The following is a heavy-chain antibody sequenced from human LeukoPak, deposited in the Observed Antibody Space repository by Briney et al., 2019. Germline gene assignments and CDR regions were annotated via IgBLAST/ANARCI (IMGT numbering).Heavy chain of an antibody. D-gene: IGHD3-16*02. V-gene: IGHV1-3*01. CDR3: ARALRLGELSANFDY. J-gene: IGHJ4*02. CDR2: INAGNGNT. Sequence: GASVKVSYKASGYTFTSYAMHWVRQAPGQRLEWMGWINAGNGNTKYSQKFQGRVTITRDTSASTAYMELSSLRSEDTAVYYCARALRLGELSANFDYWGQGTLVTVSS. CDR1: GYTFTSYA.